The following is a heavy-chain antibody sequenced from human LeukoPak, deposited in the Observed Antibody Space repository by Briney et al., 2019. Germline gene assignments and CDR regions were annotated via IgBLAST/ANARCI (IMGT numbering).Heavy chain of an antibody. CDR2: IKSKTDGGTT. CDR3: ARDRSPWSGYYLLWY. J-gene: IGHJ4*02. V-gene: IGHV3-15*01. CDR1: GFTFSDAW. D-gene: IGHD3-3*01. Sequence: KSGGSLRLSCAASGFTFSDAWMSWVRQAPGKGLEWVGRIKSKTDGGTTDYAAPVKGRFTISRDDSKNTLYLQMNSLRAEDTAVFYCARDRSPWSGYYLLWYWGQGTLVTVSS.